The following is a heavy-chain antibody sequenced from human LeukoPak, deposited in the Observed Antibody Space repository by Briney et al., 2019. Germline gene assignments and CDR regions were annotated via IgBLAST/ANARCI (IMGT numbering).Heavy chain of an antibody. J-gene: IGHJ5*02. Sequence: SETLSLTCTVSGGSISGSSYYWGWIRQPPGKGLEWIGSIYYSGSTYYNPSLKSRVTISVDTSKNQFSLKLSSVTAADTAVYYCARDRYYGSGSYDNPDNWFDPWGQGTLVTVSS. CDR1: GGSISGSSYY. D-gene: IGHD3-10*01. CDR2: IYYSGST. V-gene: IGHV4-39*07. CDR3: ARDRYYGSGSYDNPDNWFDP.